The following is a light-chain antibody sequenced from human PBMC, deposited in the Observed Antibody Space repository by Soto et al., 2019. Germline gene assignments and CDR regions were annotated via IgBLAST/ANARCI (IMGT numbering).Light chain of an antibody. CDR1: QDINKN. J-gene: IGKJ5*01. Sequence: DIQMTQSPSSLSASVGDRVTITCQASQDINKNLIWYQQKQGKAPKLLVYDASDLETGVPSRFSGSGSGTGCTFTISSLQNEDVAAYYCQQYESLTLTFGQGTRLEIK. CDR3: QQYESLTLT. CDR2: DAS. V-gene: IGKV1-33*01.